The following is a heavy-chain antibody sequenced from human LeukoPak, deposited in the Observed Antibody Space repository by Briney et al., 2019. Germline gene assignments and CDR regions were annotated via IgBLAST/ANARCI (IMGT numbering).Heavy chain of an antibody. CDR3: AKGSQRSYDSSGYYY. CDR2: IKQDGSEK. Sequence: GGSLRLSCAASGFTFSSYWMSWVRQAPGKGLEWVANIKQDGSEKYYADSVKGRFTISRDNSKNTLSLQMNSLRAEDTAVYYCAKGSQRSYDSSGYYYWGQGTLVTVSS. CDR1: GFTFSSYW. J-gene: IGHJ4*02. D-gene: IGHD3-22*01. V-gene: IGHV3-7*03.